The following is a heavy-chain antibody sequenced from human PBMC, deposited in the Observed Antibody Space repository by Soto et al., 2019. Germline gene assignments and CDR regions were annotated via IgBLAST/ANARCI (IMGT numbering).Heavy chain of an antibody. CDR1: EFSLSSSD. D-gene: IGHD6-19*01. J-gene: IGHJ4*02. Sequence: GGSLRLSCTASEFSLSSSDMHWVRRAPGKGLEWLAVSSFDGTQQLYGDSVKGRFTVSRDNSNNTLYLEMNSLRTEDTAVYYCAKQLRGSGWYPLDSWGQGTPVTVSS. CDR2: SSFDGTQQ. V-gene: IGHV3-30*18. CDR3: AKQLRGSGWYPLDS.